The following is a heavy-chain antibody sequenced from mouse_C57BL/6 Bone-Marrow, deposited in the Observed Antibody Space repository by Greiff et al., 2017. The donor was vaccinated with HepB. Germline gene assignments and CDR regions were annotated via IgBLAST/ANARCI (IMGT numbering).Heavy chain of an antibody. D-gene: IGHD1-1*01. CDR1: GFTFSSYA. Sequence: EVKLQESGGGLVKPGGSLKLSCAASGFTFSSYAMSWVRQTPEKRLEWVATISDGGSYTYYPDNVKGRFTISRDNAKNNLYLQMSHLKSEDTAMYYCASIYYYGKRRYFDVWGTGTTVTVSS. V-gene: IGHV5-4*03. J-gene: IGHJ1*03. CDR3: ASIYYYGKRRYFDV. CDR2: ISDGGSYT.